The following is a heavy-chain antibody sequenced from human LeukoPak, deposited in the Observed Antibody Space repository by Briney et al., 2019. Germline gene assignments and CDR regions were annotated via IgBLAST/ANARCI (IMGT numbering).Heavy chain of an antibody. J-gene: IGHJ4*02. CDR2: INHSGNT. CDR1: GGCFSGYY. D-gene: IGHD3-22*01. V-gene: IGHV4-34*01. CDR3: ASLRYYYDSSGSRPVDY. Sequence: PSETLSLTCAVYGGCFSGYYWSWIRQPPGKGLEWIGEINHSGNTNYNPSLKSRVTISVDTSKNQFSLKLSSVTAADTAVYHCASLRYYYDSSGSRPVDYWGQGTLVTVSS.